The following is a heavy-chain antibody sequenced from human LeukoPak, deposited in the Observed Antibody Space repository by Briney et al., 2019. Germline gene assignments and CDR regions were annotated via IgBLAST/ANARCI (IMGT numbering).Heavy chain of an antibody. Sequence: SETLSLTCTVSGGSISSGGYYWSWIRQPPGKGLEWIGYIYHSGSTYYNPSLKSRVTISVDRSKNQFSLKLSSVTAADTAVYYCARTTRGDSGYGDWGQGTLVTVSS. CDR1: GGSISSGGYY. CDR3: ARTTRGDSGYGD. J-gene: IGHJ4*02. D-gene: IGHD5-12*01. V-gene: IGHV4-30-2*01. CDR2: IYHSGST.